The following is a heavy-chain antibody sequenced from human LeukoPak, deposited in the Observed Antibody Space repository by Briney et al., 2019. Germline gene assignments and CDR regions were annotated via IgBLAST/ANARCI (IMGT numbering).Heavy chain of an antibody. D-gene: IGHD1-26*01. CDR3: ARGGGARYGMDV. CDR2: MNPNSGNT. CDR1: GYTFTSYD. J-gene: IGHJ6*02. V-gene: IGHV1-8*01. Sequence: ASVKVSCKVSGYTFTSYDIDWVRQATGQGLEWMGWMNPNSGNTGYAQKFQGRVTMTRNTSISTAYMELSSLRSEDTAVYYCARGGGARYGMDVWGQGTTVTVSS.